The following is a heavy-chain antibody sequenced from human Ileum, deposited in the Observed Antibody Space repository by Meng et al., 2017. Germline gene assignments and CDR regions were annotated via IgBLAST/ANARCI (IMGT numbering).Heavy chain of an antibody. V-gene: IGHV3-7*01. CDR2: IKQDGSEK. Sequence: VQVGGSGGGLVRTGGSLRLSCAASGFTFSSYWMSWVRQAPGKGLEWVANIKQDGSEKYYVDSVKGRFTISRDNAKNSLYLQMNSLRAEDTAVYYCARQREANSSWFYDAFDIWGQGTMVTVSS. J-gene: IGHJ3*02. CDR1: GFTFSSYW. CDR3: ARQREANSSWFYDAFDI. D-gene: IGHD6-13*01.